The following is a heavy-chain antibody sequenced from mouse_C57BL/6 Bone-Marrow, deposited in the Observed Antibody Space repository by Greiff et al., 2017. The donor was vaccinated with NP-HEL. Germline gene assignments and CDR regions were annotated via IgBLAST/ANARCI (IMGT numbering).Heavy chain of an antibody. CDR1: GYSFTSYY. CDR2: IYPGSGNT. V-gene: IGHV1-66*01. D-gene: IGHD1-1*01. Sequence: VQLQQSGPELVKPGASVKISCKASGYSFTSYYIHWVKQRPGQGLEWIGWIYPGSGNTKYNEKFKGKATLTADTSSSTAYMQLSSLTSEDSAVYYCASSTTVGYFDVWGTGTTVTVSS. J-gene: IGHJ1*03. CDR3: ASSTTVGYFDV.